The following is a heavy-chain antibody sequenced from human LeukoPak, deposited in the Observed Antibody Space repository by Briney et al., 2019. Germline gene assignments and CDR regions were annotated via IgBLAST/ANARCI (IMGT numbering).Heavy chain of an antibody. V-gene: IGHV1-69*13. CDR2: IIPIFGTA. CDR1: GGTFSSYA. D-gene: IGHD3-22*01. J-gene: IGHJ4*02. Sequence: SVKVSCTASGGTFSSYAISWVRQAPEQGLEWMGGIIPIFGTANYAQKFQGRVTITADESTSTAYMELSSLRSEDTAVYYCARGWYYYDSSGYYYFDYWGQGTLVTVSS. CDR3: ARGWYYYDSSGYYYFDY.